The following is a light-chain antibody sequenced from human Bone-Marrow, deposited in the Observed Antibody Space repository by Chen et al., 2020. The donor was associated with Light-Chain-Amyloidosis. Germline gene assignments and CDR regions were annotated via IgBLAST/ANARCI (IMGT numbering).Light chain of an antibody. Sequence: SSVLTQPSSVSLAPGQTATSACGGNNIGSTSVHWYQQTPGQAPLLVVYDDSDRPSGIPERLSGSNSGNTATLTISRVEAGDEADYYCQVWDRSSDRPVFGGGTKLTVL. CDR2: DDS. CDR3: QVWDRSSDRPV. CDR1: NIGSTS. J-gene: IGLJ3*02. V-gene: IGLV3-21*02.